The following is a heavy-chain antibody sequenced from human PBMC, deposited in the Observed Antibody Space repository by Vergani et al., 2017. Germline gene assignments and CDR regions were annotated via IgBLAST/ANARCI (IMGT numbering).Heavy chain of an antibody. CDR3: TRDDEGDWNSLYWYFDL. CDR1: GFTFGDYA. CDR2: IRSKAYGGTT. V-gene: IGHV3-49*04. D-gene: IGHD1-7*01. Sequence: EVQLVESGGGLVQPGRSLRLSCTASGFTFGDYAMSWVRQAPGKGLEWVGFIRSKAYGGTTEYAASVKGRFTISRDDSKSIAYLQMNSLKTEDTAVYYCTRDDEGDWNSLYWYFDLWGRGTLVTVSS. J-gene: IGHJ2*01.